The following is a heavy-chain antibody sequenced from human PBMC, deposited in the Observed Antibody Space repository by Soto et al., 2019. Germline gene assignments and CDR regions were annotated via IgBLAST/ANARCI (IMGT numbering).Heavy chain of an antibody. V-gene: IGHV4-34*01. J-gene: IGHJ4*02. CDR2: INHSGGT. Sequence: QVQLQQWGAGRLKPSETLSLTCAVYGGSFSGYYWSWIRQPPGKGLEWIGEINHSGGTNYNPSLKSRITISVDTSKNQFSLKLTSVTAADTAVYYCARTDSSSWSPLEYWGQGTLVTVSS. D-gene: IGHD6-13*01. CDR1: GGSFSGYY. CDR3: ARTDSSSWSPLEY.